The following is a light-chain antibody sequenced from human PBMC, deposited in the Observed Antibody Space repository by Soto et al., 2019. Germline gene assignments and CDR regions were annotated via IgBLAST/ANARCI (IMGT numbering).Light chain of an antibody. CDR3: CSYAGSSTLV. CDR1: RSDVGSYHL. CDR2: DVS. J-gene: IGLJ2*01. Sequence: QPVLTQPASVSGSPGQSITISCTGTRSDVGSYHLVSWYQEEPGKVPKVMIYDVSKRPSGVSNRFSGSKSGNTASLTISGLQAEDEADYYCCSYAGSSTLVFGGGTKLTVL. V-gene: IGLV2-23*02.